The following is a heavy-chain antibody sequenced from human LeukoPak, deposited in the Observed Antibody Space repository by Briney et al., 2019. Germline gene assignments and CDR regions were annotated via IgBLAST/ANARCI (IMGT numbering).Heavy chain of an antibody. CDR2: IYSSETT. CDR1: GGSITGYH. Sequence: SETLSLTCTVSGGSITGYHWSWIRQPPGKGLEWIGYIYSSETTNYKPSLKSRVTISADTSKNQISLKLTSVTAADTAIYYCARRNDFHIWGQGTMVTVTS. V-gene: IGHV4-4*08. CDR3: ARRNDFHI. J-gene: IGHJ3*02.